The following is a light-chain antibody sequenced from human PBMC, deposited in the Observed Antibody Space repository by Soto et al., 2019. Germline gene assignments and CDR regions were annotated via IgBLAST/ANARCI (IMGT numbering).Light chain of an antibody. CDR3: QQGYSTPRT. J-gene: IGKJ2*02. CDR2: AAS. Sequence: DIQMTQSPSSLSASVGDRVTITCRASQSISSYLNWYQQKPGKAPKLLIYAASSLQSGGPSRFSGSGSGTDFTLTISSLQPEDFATYYCQQGYSTPRTFGEGTKLEIK. V-gene: IGKV1-39*01. CDR1: QSISSY.